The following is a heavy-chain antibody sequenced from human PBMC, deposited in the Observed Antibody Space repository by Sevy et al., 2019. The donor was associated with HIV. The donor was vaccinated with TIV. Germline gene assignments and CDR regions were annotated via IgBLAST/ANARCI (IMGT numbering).Heavy chain of an antibody. Sequence: GGSLRLSCAASGFTFDDYAMHWVRQAPGKGLEWVSGISWNSGSIGYADSVKGRFTISRDNAKNSLYLQMNSLRAEDTALYYCAKAYGSGWYGDFDYWGQGTLVTVSS. D-gene: IGHD6-19*01. CDR1: GFTFDDYA. CDR2: ISWNSGSI. J-gene: IGHJ4*02. V-gene: IGHV3-9*01. CDR3: AKAYGSGWYGDFDY.